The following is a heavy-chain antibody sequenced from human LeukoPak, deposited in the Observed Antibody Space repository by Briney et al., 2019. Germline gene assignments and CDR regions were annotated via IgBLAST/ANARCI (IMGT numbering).Heavy chain of an antibody. CDR3: ARDIRVTTVTRNDAFDV. CDR2: IWHDESQK. D-gene: IGHD4-17*01. CDR1: GFTFSSYG. J-gene: IGHJ3*01. V-gene: IGHV3-33*01. Sequence: GGSLRLSCAVSGFTFSSYGMQWVRQAPGKGPEWVAVIWHDESQKYYADSVKGRFTISRDNSKNTLYLQMNSLRAEDTAVYYRARDIRVTTVTRNDAFDVWGQGTMVTVSS.